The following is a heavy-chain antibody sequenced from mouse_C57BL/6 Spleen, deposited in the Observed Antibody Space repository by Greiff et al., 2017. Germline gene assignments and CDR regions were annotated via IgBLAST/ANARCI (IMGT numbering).Heavy chain of an antibody. CDR3: VRGYYADFDY. CDR1: GFTFSDYG. J-gene: IGHJ2*01. CDR2: ISSGSGTI. D-gene: IGHD2-3*01. V-gene: IGHV5-17*01. Sequence: EVHLVESGGGLVKPGGSLKLSCAASGFTFSDYGMHWVRQAPEKGLEWVAYISSGSGTIYYADTVKGRYTISRDNAKNTLCLQMTSLRSEDTAMYYCVRGYYADFDYWGQGTTLTVSS.